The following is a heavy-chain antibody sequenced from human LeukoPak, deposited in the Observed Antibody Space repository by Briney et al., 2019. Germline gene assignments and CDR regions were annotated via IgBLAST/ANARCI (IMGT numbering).Heavy chain of an antibody. CDR2: INHSGST. J-gene: IGHJ5*02. D-gene: IGHD2-21*01. CDR1: GGSLSGYY. CDR3: ASSGVLWWWKA. Sequence: SETLSLTCSVYGGSLSGYYWSWIRQTPGKGLELIGEINHSGSTTYYPSLKSRVTISVDTSKNQFSLKLSSVTAADTAVYYCASSGVLWWWKAWGQGTLFTV. V-gene: IGHV4-34*01.